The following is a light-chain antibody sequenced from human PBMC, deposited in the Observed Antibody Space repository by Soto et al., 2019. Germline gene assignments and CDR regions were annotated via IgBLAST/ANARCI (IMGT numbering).Light chain of an antibody. Sequence: EIVLTQSPGTLSLSPGERATLSCRASQSVSNSYLAWYQQKPGQAPRLLIYGASSRATGIPDRFSGSGSGTHFALPIPSLEHKDFRVYYCQKSGSPPTTFGQGTKVEIK. CDR3: QKSGSPPTT. V-gene: IGKV3-20*01. J-gene: IGKJ1*01. CDR1: QSVSNSY. CDR2: GAS.